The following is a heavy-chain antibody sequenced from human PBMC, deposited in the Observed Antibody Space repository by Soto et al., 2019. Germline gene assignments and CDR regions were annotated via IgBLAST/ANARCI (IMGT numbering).Heavy chain of an antibody. D-gene: IGHD6-19*01. Sequence: QVQLQESGPGLVKPSQTLSLTCDVSGASVSNGAYYWSWIRQHTGEGLEWIGYIYYSGTTYYNPSHRSRLTMSVDTSKSQFSLTLRSVTAADTAVYYCARVMSTSGWGNAFDIWGQGTTVTVSS. CDR1: GASVSNGAYY. CDR2: IYYSGTT. CDR3: ARVMSTSGWGNAFDI. J-gene: IGHJ3*02. V-gene: IGHV4-31*11.